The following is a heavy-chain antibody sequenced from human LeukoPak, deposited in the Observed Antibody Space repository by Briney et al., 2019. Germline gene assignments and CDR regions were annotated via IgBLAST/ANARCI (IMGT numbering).Heavy chain of an antibody. CDR2: TRQDESEK. J-gene: IGHJ4*02. D-gene: IGHD1-26*01. V-gene: IGHV3-7*05. CDR1: GFSFSSYW. CDR3: AVPQWELLN. Sequence: PGGSLRLSCVGSGFSFSSYWMTWVRQAPGKGLEWVANTRQDESEKYYVGSVKGRFTISRDNSKNTLYLQMNSLRAEDTAVYYCAVPQWELLNWGQGTLVTVSS.